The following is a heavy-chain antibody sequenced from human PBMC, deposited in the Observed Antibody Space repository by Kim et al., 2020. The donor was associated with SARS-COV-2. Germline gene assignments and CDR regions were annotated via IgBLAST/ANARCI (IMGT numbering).Heavy chain of an antibody. CDR2: ISDNGGST. CDR1: GFTFSSYA. D-gene: IGHD1-26*01. V-gene: IGHV3-23*01. Sequence: GGSLRLSCAASGFTFSSYAMSWVRQAPGKGLEWVSTISDNGGSTYYADSVKGRFTFSRDNSKNTLYLHMNSLRADDTAVYYCAKQMGGATYFDYWGQGTLVTVSS. J-gene: IGHJ4*02. CDR3: AKQMGGATYFDY.